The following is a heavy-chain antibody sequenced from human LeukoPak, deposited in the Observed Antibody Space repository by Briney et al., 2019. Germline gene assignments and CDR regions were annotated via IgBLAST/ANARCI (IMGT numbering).Heavy chain of an antibody. D-gene: IGHD1-26*01. CDR1: GDSIGTFY. J-gene: IGHJ4*02. CDR2: IYYSGYS. Sequence: SETLSLTRTVSGDSIGTFYWGWIRQPPGKRLEWIGYIYYSGYSDSNPSLKSRVTMSVDTSKNQFSLKLNSVTAADTAVYYCARGSPRKSGSYPGDYWGQGTLVTVSS. V-gene: IGHV4-59*01. CDR3: ARGSPRKSGSYPGDY.